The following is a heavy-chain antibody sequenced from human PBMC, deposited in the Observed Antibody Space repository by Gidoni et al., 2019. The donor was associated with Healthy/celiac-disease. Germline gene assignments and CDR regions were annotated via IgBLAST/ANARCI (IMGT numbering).Heavy chain of an antibody. D-gene: IGHD3-10*01. Sequence: AASGFTFSSYGMHWVRQAPGKGLEWVAVIWYDGSNKYYADSVKGRFTISRDNSKNTLYLQMNSLRAEDTAVYYCARDTRGFGELHCPNHWGQGTLVTVSS. V-gene: IGHV3-33*01. CDR3: ARDTRGFGELHCPNH. J-gene: IGHJ5*02. CDR1: GFTFSSYG. CDR2: IWYDGSNK.